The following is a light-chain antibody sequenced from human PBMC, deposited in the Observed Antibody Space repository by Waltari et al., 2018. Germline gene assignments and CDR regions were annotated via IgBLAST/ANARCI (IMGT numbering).Light chain of an antibody. V-gene: IGKV1-5*03. CDR3: QQYNRYSS. Sequence: DIQMAQSPSTLSASVGDRVTITCRASQSIRYSLAWYQQKPGKAPKLLIYQASTLEGGVPSRFSGSGSGTEFTLTITSLQPDDFATYYCQQYNRYSSFGQGTRLEI. CDR2: QAS. CDR1: QSIRYS. J-gene: IGKJ5*01.